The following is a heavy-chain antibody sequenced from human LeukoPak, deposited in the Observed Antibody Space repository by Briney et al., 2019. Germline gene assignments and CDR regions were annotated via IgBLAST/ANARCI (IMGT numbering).Heavy chain of an antibody. D-gene: IGHD3-3*01. Sequence: GASVKVSCKASGYTFTSYGISWVRQAPGQGLEWMGWISAYNGNTNYAQKPQGRVTMTTDTSTSTAYMELRSLRSDDTAVYYCARGPRITIFGVVTYDAFDIWGQGTMVTVSS. V-gene: IGHV1-18*01. CDR1: GYTFTSYG. CDR3: ARGPRITIFGVVTYDAFDI. CDR2: ISAYNGNT. J-gene: IGHJ3*02.